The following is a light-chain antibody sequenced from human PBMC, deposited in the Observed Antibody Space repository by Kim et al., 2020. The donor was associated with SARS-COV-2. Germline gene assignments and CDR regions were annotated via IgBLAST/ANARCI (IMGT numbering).Light chain of an antibody. Sequence: DIQMTQSPSTPSASVGDRVTITCRASQTISNWLAWYQQKPGKAPKPLIYGASSLKSGVPSRFSGSGSGTEFNMTISSLQPDDIATYYCQQYNGVFGQGTKLEI. J-gene: IGKJ2*01. CDR2: GAS. V-gene: IGKV1-5*01. CDR1: QTISNW. CDR3: QQYNGV.